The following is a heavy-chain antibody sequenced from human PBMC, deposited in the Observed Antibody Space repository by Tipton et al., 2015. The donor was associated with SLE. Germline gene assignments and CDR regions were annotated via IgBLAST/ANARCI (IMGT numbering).Heavy chain of an antibody. CDR3: ARGEFVVVVAATYYYYGMDV. CDR2: INHSGST. J-gene: IGHJ6*02. D-gene: IGHD2-15*01. Sequence: TLSLTCAVYGGSFRGYYWSWIRQPPGKGLEWIGEINHSGSTNYNPSLKSRVTISVDTSKNQFSLKLSSVTAADTAVYYCARGEFVVVVAATYYYYGMDVWGQGTTVTVSS. V-gene: IGHV4-34*01. CDR1: GGSFRGYY.